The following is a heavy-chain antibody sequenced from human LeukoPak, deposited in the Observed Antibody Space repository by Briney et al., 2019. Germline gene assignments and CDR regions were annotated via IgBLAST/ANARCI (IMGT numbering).Heavy chain of an antibody. CDR1: GGSFSGYY. J-gene: IGHJ4*02. V-gene: IGHV4-34*01. CDR3: ARVLQFLGANYFDY. CDR2: INHSGST. Sequence: PSETLSLTCAVYGGSFSGYYWSWIRQPPGKGQEWIGEINHSGSTNYNPSLKSRVTISVDTSKNQFSLKLSSVTAADTAVYYCARVLQFLGANYFDYWGQGTLVTVSS. D-gene: IGHD2-21*02.